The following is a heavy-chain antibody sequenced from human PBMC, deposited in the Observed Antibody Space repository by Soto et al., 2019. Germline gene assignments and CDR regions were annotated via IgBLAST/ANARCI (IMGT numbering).Heavy chain of an antibody. D-gene: IGHD3-10*01. Sequence: SETLSLTCTVSGGSVSSSSYYWGWVRQPPGKGLEWIGCIYNSGNTNYNPSLGSRVAISRDTSKNQFSLKLNSVTAADSTVYYCAALYYYTSGSYSSYYFDFWGQGTLVTVSS. CDR1: GGSVSSSSYY. J-gene: IGHJ4*02. CDR2: IYNSGNT. V-gene: IGHV4-61*01. CDR3: AALYYYTSGSYSSYYFDF.